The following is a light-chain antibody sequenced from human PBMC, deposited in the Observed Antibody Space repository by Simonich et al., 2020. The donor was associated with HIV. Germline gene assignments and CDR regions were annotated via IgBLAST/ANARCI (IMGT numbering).Light chain of an antibody. J-gene: IGLJ2*01. CDR3: SSYAGSNNLV. V-gene: IGLV2-8*01. Sequence: QSALTQPASVSGSPGQSITISCPGTSSDVGGYNSVSWYQQHPGKAPKLMIYDVSKRPSGVPDRFSGSKSGNTASLTISGLQAEDEAEYYCSSYAGSNNLVFGGGTKVTVL. CDR1: SSDVGGYNS. CDR2: DVS.